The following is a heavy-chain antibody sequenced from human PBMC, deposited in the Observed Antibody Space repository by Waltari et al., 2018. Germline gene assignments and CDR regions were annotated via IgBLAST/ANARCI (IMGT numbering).Heavy chain of an antibody. CDR1: GGSFSSYA. J-gene: IGHJ3*02. CDR3: ARGGLYGQQLLESAFEI. CDR2: IIPMFETA. Sequence: QVQLVQSGAEVKKPGSSVKVYCKGSGGSFSSYAITWVRQAPGQGLEWMGGIIPMFETANYAQKFQEIVTITTDGSMTTAYMELSSLTSEDTAVYYCARGGLYGQQLLESAFEIWGQGTKVTVAS. D-gene: IGHD6-13*01. V-gene: IGHV1-69*05.